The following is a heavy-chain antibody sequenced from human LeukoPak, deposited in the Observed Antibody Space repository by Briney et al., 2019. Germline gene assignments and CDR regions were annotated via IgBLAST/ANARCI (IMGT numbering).Heavy chain of an antibody. V-gene: IGHV3-23*01. D-gene: IGHD5-18*01. CDR2: ISGSGGST. CDR3: AKRPGYSYGYFDY. J-gene: IGHJ4*02. Sequence: GGSLRLSCAASGFTFSSYSMSWVRQAPGKGLEWVSAISGSGGSTYYADSVKGRFTISRDNSKNTLYLQMNSLRAKDTAVYYCAKRPGYSYGYFDYWGQGTLVTVSS. CDR1: GFTFSSYS.